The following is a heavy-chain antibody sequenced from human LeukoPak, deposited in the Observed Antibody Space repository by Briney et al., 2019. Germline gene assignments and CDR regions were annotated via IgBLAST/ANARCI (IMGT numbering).Heavy chain of an antibody. D-gene: IGHD5-18*01. CDR2: IYYSGST. V-gene: IGHV4-30-4*01. J-gene: IGHJ1*01. CDR1: GGSISSGDYY. CDR3: AREGVDTAMVEYFQH. Sequence: SQTLSLTCTVSGGSISSGDYYWSWIRQPPGKGLEWIGYIYYSGSTYYNPSLKSRVTISVDTSKNQFSPKLSSVTAADTAVYYCAREGVDTAMVEYFQHWGQGTLVTVSS.